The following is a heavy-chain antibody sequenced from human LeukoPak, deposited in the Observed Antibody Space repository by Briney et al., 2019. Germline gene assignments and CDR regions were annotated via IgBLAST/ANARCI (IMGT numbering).Heavy chain of an antibody. J-gene: IGHJ4*02. CDR2: INPSGGST. Sequence: ASVKVSCKASGYTFTSYYMHWVRQAPGQGLEWMGIINPSGGSTSYAQKFQGRVTMTRDTSTSTVYMELSSLRSEDTAVYYCARQEYYYDSSGYYVDGTFDYWGQGTLVTVSS. CDR3: ARQEYYYDSSGYYVDGTFDY. CDR1: GYTFTSYY. V-gene: IGHV1-46*01. D-gene: IGHD3-22*01.